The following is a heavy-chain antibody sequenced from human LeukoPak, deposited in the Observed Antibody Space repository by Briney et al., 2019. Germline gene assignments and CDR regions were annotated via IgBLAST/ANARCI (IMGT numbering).Heavy chain of an antibody. CDR3: AKDLRDTAMAYRGSDY. CDR2: ISGSGGST. V-gene: IGHV3-23*01. Sequence: GGSLRLSCAASGFTFSSYGMSWVRQAPGKGLEWVSAISGSGGSTYYADSVKGRFTISRDNSENTLYLQMNSLRAEDTAVYYCAKDLRDTAMAYRGSDYWGQGTLVTVSS. D-gene: IGHD5-18*01. J-gene: IGHJ4*02. CDR1: GFTFSSYG.